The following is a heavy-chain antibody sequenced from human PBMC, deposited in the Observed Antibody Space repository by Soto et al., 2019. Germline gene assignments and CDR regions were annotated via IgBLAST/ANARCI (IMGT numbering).Heavy chain of an antibody. D-gene: IGHD3-16*01. CDR3: ARSPNHMITFEVY. V-gene: IGHV1-69*13. CDR1: GGTFSSYA. J-gene: IGHJ4*02. CDR2: IIPIFGTA. Sequence: GASVKVSCKASGGTFSSYAISWVRQAPGQGLEWMGGIIPIFGTANYAQKFQGRVTITADESTSTAYMELSSLRSEDTAVYYCARSPNHMITFEVYWGQGTLVTVSS.